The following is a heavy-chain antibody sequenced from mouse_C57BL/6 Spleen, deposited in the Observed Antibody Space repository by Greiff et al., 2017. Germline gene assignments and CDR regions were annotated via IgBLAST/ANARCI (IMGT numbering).Heavy chain of an antibody. CDR3: AREYGSSYGYFDV. J-gene: IGHJ1*03. Sequence: QVQLKQPGAELVRPGSSVKLSCKASGYTFTSYWMDWVKQRPGQGLEWIGNIYPSDSETHYNQKFKDKATLTVDKSSSTAYMQLSSLTSEDSAVYYCAREYGSSYGYFDVWGTGTTVTVSS. CDR1: GYTFTSYW. V-gene: IGHV1-61*01. D-gene: IGHD1-1*01. CDR2: IYPSDSET.